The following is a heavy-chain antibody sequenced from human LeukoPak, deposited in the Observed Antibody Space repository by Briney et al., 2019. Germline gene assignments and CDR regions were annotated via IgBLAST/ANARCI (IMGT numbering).Heavy chain of an antibody. D-gene: IGHD2/OR15-2a*01. CDR1: GGSISSSSYY. V-gene: IGHV4-39*01. J-gene: IGHJ6*02. CDR3: ARRLSDGMDV. Sequence: PSETLSLTCTVSGGSISSSSYYWGWIRQPPGKGLEWIGSIYYSGSTYYNPSLKSRVTISVDTSKNQFSLKLSSVTAADTAVYYCARRLSDGMDVWGQGTTVAVSS. CDR2: IYYSGST.